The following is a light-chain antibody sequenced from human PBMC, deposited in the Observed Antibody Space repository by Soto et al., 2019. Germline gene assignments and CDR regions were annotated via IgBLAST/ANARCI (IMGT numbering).Light chain of an antibody. Sequence: DIQMTQSPSTLSASVGDRVTITCRASQSISTWLAWYQQKPGKDPKLLIYKASSLESGVTSRFSGSGSGTEFTLTISSLQPDDFETYYCQQYNTSPLTFGGGTKVEIK. CDR3: QQYNTSPLT. CDR1: QSISTW. CDR2: KAS. J-gene: IGKJ4*01. V-gene: IGKV1-5*03.